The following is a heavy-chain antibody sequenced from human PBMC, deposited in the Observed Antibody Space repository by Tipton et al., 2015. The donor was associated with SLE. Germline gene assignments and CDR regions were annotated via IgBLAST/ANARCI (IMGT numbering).Heavy chain of an antibody. V-gene: IGHV4-59*01. J-gene: IGHJ2*01. CDR3: ARDGGGYYDSSGYYYGWYFDL. D-gene: IGHD3-22*01. Sequence: TLSLTCNVSGVSISNYYWSWIRQPPGKGLEWIGNIYYSGSTNYNPSLKSRVTISVDMSKNQFSLKLSSVTAADTAVYYCARDGGGYYDSSGYYYGWYFDLWGRGTLVTVSS. CDR1: GVSISNYY. CDR2: IYYSGST.